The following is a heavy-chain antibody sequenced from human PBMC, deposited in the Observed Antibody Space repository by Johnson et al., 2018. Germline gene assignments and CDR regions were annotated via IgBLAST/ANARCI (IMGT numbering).Heavy chain of an antibody. Sequence: VQLVQSGGGLTQPGGSLRLSCAASGFPVSSNYMSWVRQAPGKGLEWVSVIYSGGSTYYASPVKGRFTISRDNSKNRLFLQMNSLRVEDTAVYYCARGEAFDIWGQGTMVTVSS. CDR3: ARGEAFDI. CDR1: GFPVSSNY. J-gene: IGHJ3*02. V-gene: IGHV3-53*01. CDR2: IYSGGST.